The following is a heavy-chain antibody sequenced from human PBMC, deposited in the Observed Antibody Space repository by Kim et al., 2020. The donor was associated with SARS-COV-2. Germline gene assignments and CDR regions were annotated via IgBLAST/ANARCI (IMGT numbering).Heavy chain of an antibody. D-gene: IGHD6-6*01. V-gene: IGHV1-3*01. J-gene: IGHJ4*02. CDR3: ARAGGYSSSRSLDY. Sequence: ASVKVSCKASGYTFTSYAMHWVRQAPGQRLEWMGWINAGNGNTKYSQKLQGRVTITRDTSASTAYMELSSLRSEDTTVYYCARAGGYSSSRSLDYWGQGTLVTVSS. CDR2: INAGNGNT. CDR1: GYTFTSYA.